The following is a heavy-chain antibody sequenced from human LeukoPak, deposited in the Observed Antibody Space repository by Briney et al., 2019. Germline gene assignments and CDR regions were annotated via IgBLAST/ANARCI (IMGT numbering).Heavy chain of an antibody. J-gene: IGHJ4*02. CDR2: ISYDGNNE. Sequence: GRSLRLSCAASGFTFSRYGMHWVRQAPGKGLEWVAVISYDGNNEYYADSVKGRFTISRDSSKSTLYLQMNSLRAEDSAVYFCVKDLSLLAADYYFDYWGQGTLVTVSS. V-gene: IGHV3-30*18. CDR1: GFTFSRYG. CDR3: VKDLSLLAADYYFDY. D-gene: IGHD6-13*01.